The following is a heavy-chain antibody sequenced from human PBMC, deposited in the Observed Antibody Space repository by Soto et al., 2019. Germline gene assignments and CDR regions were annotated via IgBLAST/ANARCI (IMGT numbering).Heavy chain of an antibody. V-gene: IGHV3-74*03. J-gene: IGHJ4*02. CDR2: INTDGTNT. D-gene: IGHD3-16*01. CDR3: AKDLLWGQNDY. CDR1: GFTFSRYW. Sequence: EVQLVESGGGLVQPGGSLRLSCAVSGFTFSRYWMHWFRQDPGNGLVWVSSINTDGTNTQYADSVRGRFTVSRDNAKNTVYLQMISLRSEGTAMYYCAKDLLWGQNDYSGQGTLVVVSS.